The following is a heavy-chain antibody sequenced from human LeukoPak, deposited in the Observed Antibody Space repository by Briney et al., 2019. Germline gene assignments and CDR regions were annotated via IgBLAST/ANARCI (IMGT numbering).Heavy chain of an antibody. CDR3: ATIGDRRSGELYRIDY. CDR2: IYSGGST. Sequence: PGGSLRLSCAASGFTVNSNYMSWVRQAPGKGLEWVSVIYSGGSTYYADSVKGRFTISRDNSKNTLYLQMNSLRAEDAAVYYCATIGDRRSGELYRIDYWGQGTLVTVSS. D-gene: IGHD1-26*01. CDR1: GFTVNSNY. V-gene: IGHV3-53*05. J-gene: IGHJ4*02.